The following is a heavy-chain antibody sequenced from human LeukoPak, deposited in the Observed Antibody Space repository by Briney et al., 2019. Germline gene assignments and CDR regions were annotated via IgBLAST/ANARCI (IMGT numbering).Heavy chain of an antibody. CDR3: ARYGWFGKTINWFDP. V-gene: IGHV1-18*01. J-gene: IGHJ5*02. D-gene: IGHD3-10*01. CDR2: ISAYNGNT. Sequence: AASVKVSCKASGYTFTSYGISWVRQAPGQGLEWMGWISAYNGNTNYAQKLQGRVTMTTDTSTSTAYMELRSLRSDDTAVYYCARYGWFGKTINWFDPWGQGTLVTVSS. CDR1: GYTFTSYG.